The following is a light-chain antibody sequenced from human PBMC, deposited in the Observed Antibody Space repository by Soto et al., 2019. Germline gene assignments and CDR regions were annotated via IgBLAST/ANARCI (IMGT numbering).Light chain of an antibody. CDR3: NTYPSKSTGV. CDR1: SSDVGGYNY. Sequence: QSALTQPASVSGSPGQSITISCTGTSSDVGGYNYVSWYQQHPGKAPKLIIYEVSNRPSGVSNRFSGSKSGNTASLTISGLQVEDEAYYYCNTYPSKSTGVFGTGTKLTVL. J-gene: IGLJ1*01. CDR2: EVS. V-gene: IGLV2-14*01.